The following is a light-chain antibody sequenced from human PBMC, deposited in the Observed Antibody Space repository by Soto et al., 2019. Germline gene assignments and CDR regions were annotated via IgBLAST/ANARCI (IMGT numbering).Light chain of an antibody. J-gene: IGKJ5*01. Sequence: DIQMTQSPSSLSASVGDRVTITCRASQSISGYLNWYQQKPGRAPKLLIYTASSLQSGVPSRFSGSGSGIDFTLTISSLQPEDFATYHCQQGYTTPITFGQGTRLEI. CDR2: TAS. V-gene: IGKV1-39*01. CDR3: QQGYTTPIT. CDR1: QSISGY.